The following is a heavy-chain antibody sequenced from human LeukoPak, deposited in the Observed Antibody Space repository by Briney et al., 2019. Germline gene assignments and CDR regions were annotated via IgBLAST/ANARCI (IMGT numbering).Heavy chain of an antibody. CDR1: GYTFTSYD. J-gene: IGHJ6*03. V-gene: IGHV1-8*02. D-gene: IGHD5-18*01. CDR3: ARDQRGERGYSYDYYYMDV. Sequence: ASVKVSCKASGYTFTSYDINWVRQATGQGLEWMGWMNPNSGNTGYAQKFQGRVTMTRDMSTSTVYMELSSLRSEDTAVYYCARDQRGERGYSYDYYYMDVWGKGTTVTVSS. CDR2: MNPNSGNT.